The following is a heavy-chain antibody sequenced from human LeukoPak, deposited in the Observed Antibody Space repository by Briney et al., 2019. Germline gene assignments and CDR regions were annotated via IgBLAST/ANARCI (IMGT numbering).Heavy chain of an antibody. V-gene: IGHV3-74*03. CDR3: TRVFVGDEYSSSGY. CDR2: INGDGSST. D-gene: IGHD6-13*01. Sequence: PGGSLRLSCAASGFTFRKYYMHWVRQAPGKGLVWVSRINGDGSSTTYADSVRGRFTVSRDNAKNTLYLQMNSLKVEDTAMYYCTRVFVGDEYSSSGYWGQGTLVTVSS. CDR1: GFTFRKYY. J-gene: IGHJ4*02.